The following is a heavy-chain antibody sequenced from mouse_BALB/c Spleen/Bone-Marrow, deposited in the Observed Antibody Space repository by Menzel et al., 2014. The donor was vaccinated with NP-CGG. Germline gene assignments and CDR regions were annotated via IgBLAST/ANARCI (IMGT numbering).Heavy chain of an antibody. CDR3: TTLARSDFDY. V-gene: IGHV1-5*01. J-gene: IGHJ2*01. Sequence: EVQLQQSGTVLARPGAPVKWSCKASGYTFSNYWLHWVKRGPGRGLEGIGTIYPGNSDTTYNQKFKGKAKLTAVTSTSTAYMELSSLTNEDSAVYYCTTLARSDFDYWGQGTTLTVSS. CDR2: IYPGNSDT. CDR1: GYTFSNYW. D-gene: IGHD3-1*01.